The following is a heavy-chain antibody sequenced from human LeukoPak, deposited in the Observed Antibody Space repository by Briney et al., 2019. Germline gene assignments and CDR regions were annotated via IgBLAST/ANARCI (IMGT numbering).Heavy chain of an antibody. V-gene: IGHV3-7*03. J-gene: IGHJ4*02. CDR3: ARGPYSSSWSPHY. CDR2: IKQDGSEK. CDR1: GFTFSNYW. Sequence: GGSLRLSCAASGFTFSNYWMSWVRQAPGKGLEWVANIKQDGSEKYYVDSVKGRFTISRDNAKNSLYLQMNSLRAEDTAVYYCARGPYSSSWSPHYWGQGTLVTVSS. D-gene: IGHD6-13*01.